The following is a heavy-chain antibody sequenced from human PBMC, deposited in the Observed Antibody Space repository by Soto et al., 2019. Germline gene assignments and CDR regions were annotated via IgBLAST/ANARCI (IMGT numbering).Heavy chain of an antibody. CDR1: GYSFSNYS. V-gene: IGHV1-46*01. D-gene: IGHD1-1*01. CDR2: INPNGGST. CDR3: ARDGVQLWPRYYFDY. J-gene: IGHJ4*02. Sequence: VQLVQSGAEVKKPGASVQVSCKTSGYSFSNYSMHWVRQVPGQGLEWMGKINPNGGSTSLAQKYKDAVNLTRDTSTNTGYMELCSLTSEDTAVYYCARDGVQLWPRYYFDYWGQGTLVTVSS.